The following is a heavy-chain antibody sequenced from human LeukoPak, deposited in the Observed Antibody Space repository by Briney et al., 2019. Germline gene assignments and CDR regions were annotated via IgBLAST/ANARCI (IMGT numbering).Heavy chain of an antibody. CDR3: ARRGYCGSTSCYEYWFDP. Sequence: SETLSLTCTVSGGSISSSSYYWGWIRQPPGKGLEWIGIIYYSGSTYYNPSLKSRLTTSVDTSKNQFSLKLSSVTTTDTAVYYCARRGYCGSTSCYEYWFDPWGQGTLVTVSS. D-gene: IGHD2-2*01. J-gene: IGHJ5*02. CDR1: GGSISSSSYY. CDR2: IYYSGST. V-gene: IGHV4-39*01.